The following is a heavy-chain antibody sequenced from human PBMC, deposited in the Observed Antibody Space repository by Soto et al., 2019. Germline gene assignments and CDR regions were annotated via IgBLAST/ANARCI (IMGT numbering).Heavy chain of an antibody. Sequence: SETLSLTCTVSGGSISSGGYYWSWIRQHPGKGLEWIGYIYYSGSTYYNPSLKSRVTISVDTSKNQFSLKLSSVTAADTAVYYCARALSFYSSSTKFDYWGQGTLVTVSS. CDR2: IYYSGST. D-gene: IGHD6-13*01. CDR3: ARALSFYSSSTKFDY. J-gene: IGHJ4*02. CDR1: GGSISSGGYY. V-gene: IGHV4-31*03.